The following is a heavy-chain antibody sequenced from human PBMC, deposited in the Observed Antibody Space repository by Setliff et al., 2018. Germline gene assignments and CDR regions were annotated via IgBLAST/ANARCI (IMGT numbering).Heavy chain of an antibody. J-gene: IGHJ6*03. Sequence: PSETLSLTCTVSGGSINIYYWNWIRQPAGKGLEWIGRVHSSGSTIYNPSLKSRVTMSLDTSKNQFSLRLDSVTAAATAVYRCARSRGVCNNGVCYTSYFYMDVWGKGTMVTVSS. V-gene: IGHV4-4*07. CDR2: VHSSGST. CDR3: ARSRGVCNNGVCYTSYFYMDV. D-gene: IGHD2-8*01. CDR1: GGSINIYY.